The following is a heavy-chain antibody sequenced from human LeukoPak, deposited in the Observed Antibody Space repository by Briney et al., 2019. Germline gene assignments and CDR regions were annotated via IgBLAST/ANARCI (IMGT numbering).Heavy chain of an antibody. CDR1: GFIFSDYY. CDR2: IDVRGDSI. V-gene: IGHV3-11*01. D-gene: IGHD1-1*01. J-gene: IGHJ6*03. CDR3: AREDNVWNLLYNYYMDV. Sequence: GGSLRLSCAASGFIFSDYYMTWIRQAPGKGLEWVAHIDVRGDSILYADSVKGRFTISRDSAKNSLYLQMNSLRAEDTAVYCCAREDNVWNLLYNYYMDVWGKGPTVTVSS.